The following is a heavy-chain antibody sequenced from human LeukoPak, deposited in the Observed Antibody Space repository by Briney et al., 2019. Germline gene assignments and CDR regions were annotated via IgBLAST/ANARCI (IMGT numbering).Heavy chain of an antibody. CDR2: IRSKANSYAT. CDR1: GYTFTSYY. Sequence: ASVKVSCKASGYTFTSYYMHWVRQASGKGLEWVGRIRSKANSYATAYAASVKGRFTISRDDSKNTAYLQMNSLKTEDTAVYYCTRHNVDRPYWGQGTLVTVSS. CDR3: TRHNVDRPY. J-gene: IGHJ4*02. D-gene: IGHD3-22*01. V-gene: IGHV3-73*01.